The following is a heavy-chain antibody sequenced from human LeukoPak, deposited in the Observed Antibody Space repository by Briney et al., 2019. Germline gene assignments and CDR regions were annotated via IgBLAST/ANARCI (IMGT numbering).Heavy chain of an antibody. J-gene: IGHJ4*02. V-gene: IGHV3-30*02. Sequence: GGSLRLSCAASGFTFDDYAMHWVRQAPGKGLEWVAFIRYDGSNKYYADSVKGRFTISRDNSKNTLYLQMNSLRAEDTAVYYCEAGCSSTSCLFDYWGQGTLVTVSS. D-gene: IGHD2-2*01. CDR1: GFTFDDYA. CDR3: EAGCSSTSCLFDY. CDR2: IRYDGSNK.